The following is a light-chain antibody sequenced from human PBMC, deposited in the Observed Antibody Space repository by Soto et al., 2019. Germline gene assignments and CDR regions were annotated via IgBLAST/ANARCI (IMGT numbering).Light chain of an antibody. CDR2: DAS. CDR1: QSVSSSY. Sequence: LTQSPGTLSLSPGERATLSCRASQSVSSSYLAWYQQKPGQPPRLLIYDASTRATGIPDRFSGSGSGTDFTLTISSLEPEDFAVYYCQQRSNWLTFGEGTKVDIK. CDR3: QQRSNWLT. J-gene: IGKJ4*01. V-gene: IGKV3D-20*02.